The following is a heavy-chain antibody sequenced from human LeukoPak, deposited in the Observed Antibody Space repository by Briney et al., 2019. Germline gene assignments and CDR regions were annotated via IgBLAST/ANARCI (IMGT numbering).Heavy chain of an antibody. CDR1: GFTFSSYS. CDR3: ARVSIAAHYYYGMDV. Sequence: GGSLRLSCAASGFTFSSYSMNWVRQAPGKGLEWVSSISSSSSYIYYADSVKGRFTISRDNAKNSLYLRMNSLRAEDTAVYYCARVSIAAHYYYGMDVWGKGTTVTVSS. V-gene: IGHV3-21*01. D-gene: IGHD6-6*01. J-gene: IGHJ6*04. CDR2: ISSSSSYI.